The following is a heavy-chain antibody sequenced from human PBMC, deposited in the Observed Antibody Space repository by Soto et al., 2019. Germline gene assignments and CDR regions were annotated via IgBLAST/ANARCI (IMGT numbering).Heavy chain of an antibody. J-gene: IGHJ4*02. D-gene: IGHD3-22*01. CDR2: INHSGST. Sequence: SETLSLTCAVYGGSFSGYYWSWIRQPPGKGLEWIGEINHSGSTNYNPSLKSRVTISVDTSKNQFSLKLSSVTAADTAVHYCARGGDYYDAEGFDYWGQGTLVTVSS. CDR1: GGSFSGYY. V-gene: IGHV4-34*01. CDR3: ARGGDYYDAEGFDY.